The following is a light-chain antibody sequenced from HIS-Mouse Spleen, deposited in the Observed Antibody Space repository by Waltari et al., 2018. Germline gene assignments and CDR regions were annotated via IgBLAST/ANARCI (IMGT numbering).Light chain of an antibody. CDR3: QQYGSSRT. J-gene: IGKJ1*01. CDR2: GAS. V-gene: IGKV3-20*01. Sequence: EIVLTQSPVTLSLSPGERATLSCRASQSVSSSYLAWYQQKPGQAPRLLIHGASSRATGIPDRFSGSGSGTDFTLTISRLEPEDFAVYYCQQYGSSRTFGQGTKVEIK. CDR1: QSVSSSY.